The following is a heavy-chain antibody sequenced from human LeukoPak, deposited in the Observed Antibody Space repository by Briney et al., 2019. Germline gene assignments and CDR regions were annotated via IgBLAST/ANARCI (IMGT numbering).Heavy chain of an antibody. CDR2: IYYGGST. V-gene: IGHV4-39*07. J-gene: IGHJ4*02. Sequence: PSETLSLTCTVSGGSVSSNTYFWGWIRQSPWKGLEWIGSIYYGGSTYYNPSLKSRVTISVDTSKNQFSLKLSSVTAVDTAKYYCARGVVTTVTGLDYWGQGTLVTVSS. D-gene: IGHD4-11*01. CDR1: GGSVSSNTYF. CDR3: ARGVVTTVTGLDY.